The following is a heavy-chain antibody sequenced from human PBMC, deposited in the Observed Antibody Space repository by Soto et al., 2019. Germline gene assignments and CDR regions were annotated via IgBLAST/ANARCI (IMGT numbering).Heavy chain of an antibody. CDR1: GFTFSSYD. V-gene: IGHV3-13*01. CDR3: ARAGYCTNGVCYLGAFDI. J-gene: IGHJ3*02. D-gene: IGHD2-8*01. Sequence: EVQLVESGGGLVQPGGSLRLSCAASGFTFSSYDMHWVRQATGKGLEWVSAIGTAGDTHYPVSVKGRFTISRENAENSLYRQMNSLRDDDTAVYYCARAGYCTNGVCYLGAFDIWGQGTMVTVSS. CDR2: IGTAGDT.